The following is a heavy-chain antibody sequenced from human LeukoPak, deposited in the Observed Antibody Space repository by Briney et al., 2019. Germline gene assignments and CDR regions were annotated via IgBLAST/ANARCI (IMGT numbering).Heavy chain of an antibody. CDR2: ISSSSSYI. CDR1: GFTFSSYW. CDR3: ARDIYDSSSDSWFDP. J-gene: IGHJ5*02. D-gene: IGHD6-6*01. V-gene: IGHV3-21*01. Sequence: GGSLRLSCAASGFTFSSYWMSWVRQAPGKGLEWVSSISSSSSYIYYADSVKGRFTISRDNAKNSLYLQMNSLRAEDTAVYYCARDIYDSSSDSWFDPWGQGTLVTVSS.